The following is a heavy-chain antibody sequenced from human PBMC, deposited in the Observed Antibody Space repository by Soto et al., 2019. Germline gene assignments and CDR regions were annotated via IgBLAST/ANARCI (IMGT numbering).Heavy chain of an antibody. CDR1: GFTFSSYE. CDR3: ARALRQWGYFDY. V-gene: IGHV3-48*03. CDR2: ISSSGSTI. D-gene: IGHD4-17*01. J-gene: IGHJ4*02. Sequence: EVQLVESWGGLVQPGGSLRLSCAASGFTFSSYEMNWVRQAPGKGLEWVSYISSSGSTIYYADSVKGRFTISRDNAKNSLYLQMNSLRAEDTAVYYCARALRQWGYFDYWGQGTLVTVSS.